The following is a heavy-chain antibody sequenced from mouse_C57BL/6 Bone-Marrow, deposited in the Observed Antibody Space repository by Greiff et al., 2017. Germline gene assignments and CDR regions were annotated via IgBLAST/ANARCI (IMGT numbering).Heavy chain of an antibody. CDR2: IDPSDSET. Sequence: VQLQQPGAELVRPGSSVKLSCKASGYTFTSYWMHWVKQRPIQGLEWIGNIDPSDSETHYNQKFKDKATLTVDKSSSTAYMQLSSLTSEDSAVXYCARRDGNYPRYYAMDYWGQGTSVTVSS. J-gene: IGHJ4*01. D-gene: IGHD2-1*01. V-gene: IGHV1-52*01. CDR1: GYTFTSYW. CDR3: ARRDGNYPRYYAMDY.